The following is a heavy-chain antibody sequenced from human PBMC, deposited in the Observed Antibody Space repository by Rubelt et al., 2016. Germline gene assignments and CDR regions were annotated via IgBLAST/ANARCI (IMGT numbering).Heavy chain of an antibody. V-gene: IGHV4-39*02. CDR2: MSYSGST. CDR3: ARVGGLYAIPDYPIEY. Sequence: QLQLQESGPGLVQPSETLSLTCLVSGGSISCDNYHWGWIRQPPGKGLEWIGSMSYSGSTCYNQSLERRLTMSLDTSKSRFSLRLGGVPDTDTAGYYCARVGGLYAIPDYPIEYWGRGTLVTVSS. J-gene: IGHJ4*02. CDR1: GGSISCDNYH. D-gene: IGHD2-8*01.